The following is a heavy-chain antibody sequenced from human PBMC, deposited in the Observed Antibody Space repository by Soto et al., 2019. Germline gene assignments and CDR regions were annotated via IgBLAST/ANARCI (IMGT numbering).Heavy chain of an antibody. D-gene: IGHD5-18*01. CDR2: IIGTA. J-gene: IGHJ6*02. CDR3: ARLHSHGTYGMDV. Sequence: QVQLVQSGAEVKKPGSSVKISCQASGGTFSNYAISWVRQAPGQGLEWMGGIIGTANYSQKFQGRVTITADESTKTAYMELSTLRSEDTAVYYCARLHSHGTYGMDVWGQGTTVTVSS. V-gene: IGHV1-69*01. CDR1: GGTFSNYA.